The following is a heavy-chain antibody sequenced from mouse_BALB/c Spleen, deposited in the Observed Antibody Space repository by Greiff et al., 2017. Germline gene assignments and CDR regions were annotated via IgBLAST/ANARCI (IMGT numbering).Heavy chain of an antibody. D-gene: IGHD2-4*01. CDR1: GYTFTSYY. J-gene: IGHJ4*01. CDR3: TRWDYDVDYAMDY. Sequence: LQQSGAELVKPGASVKLSCKASGYTFTSYYMYWVKQRPGQGLEWIGEINPSNGGTNFNEKFKSKATLTVDKSSSTAYMQLSSLTSEDSAVYYCTRWDYDVDYAMDYWGQGTSVTVSS. CDR2: INPSNGGT. V-gene: IGHV1S81*02.